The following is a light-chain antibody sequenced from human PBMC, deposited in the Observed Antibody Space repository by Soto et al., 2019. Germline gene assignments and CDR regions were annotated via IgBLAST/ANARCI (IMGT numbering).Light chain of an antibody. J-gene: IGKJ2*01. CDR3: QQYVNLPYT. CDR2: DTI. CDR1: QGISNY. Sequence: DIQMTQSPSSLSASVGDRVTITCRASQGISNYLAWYQQKPGEAPKLLIYDTITLEEGVPSRFSGGGSGTDFTFTINGLQPEDAAIYSCQQYVNLPYTFGQGTKLEIK. V-gene: IGKV1-33*01.